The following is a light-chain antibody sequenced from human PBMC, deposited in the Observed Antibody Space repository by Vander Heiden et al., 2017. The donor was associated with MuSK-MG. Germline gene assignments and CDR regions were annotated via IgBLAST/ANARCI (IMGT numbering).Light chain of an antibody. CDR3: GTWDSSLSAGVV. J-gene: IGLJ2*01. CDR1: SSNIGNNY. CDR2: ENN. Sequence: TPPPSVAEAPVPKVTISCSGSSSNIGNNYVSWYQQLPGTAPKLLIYENNKRPSGIPDRFSGSKSGTSATLGITGLQTGDEADYYCGTWDSSLSAGVVFGGGTKLTVL. V-gene: IGLV1-51*01.